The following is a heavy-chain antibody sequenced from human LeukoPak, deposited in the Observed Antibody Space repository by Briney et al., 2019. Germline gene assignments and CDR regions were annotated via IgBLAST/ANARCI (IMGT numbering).Heavy chain of an antibody. CDR2: ISYDGSNK. V-gene: IGHV3-30*04. CDR1: GFTFSSYA. Sequence: GRSLRLSCAASGFTFSSYAMHWVRQAPGKGLEWVAVISYDGSNKYYADSVKGRFTISRDNSKNTLYLQMNSLRAEDTAVYYCARTAHMIGEGVVYWGQGTLVTVSS. D-gene: IGHD3-22*01. J-gene: IGHJ4*02. CDR3: ARTAHMIGEGVVY.